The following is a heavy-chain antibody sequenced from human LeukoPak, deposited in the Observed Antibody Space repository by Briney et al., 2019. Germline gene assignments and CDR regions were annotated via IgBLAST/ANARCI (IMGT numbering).Heavy chain of an antibody. V-gene: IGHV3-48*03. Sequence: GGSLRLSCAASGFTFSSYEMNWVRQAPGKGLEWVSYISSSGSTIYYADSVKGRFTISRDNAENSLYLQMNSLRAEDTAVYYCARKYYSSFDMWGQGTMVTVSS. J-gene: IGHJ3*02. CDR2: ISSSGSTI. CDR1: GFTFSSYE. D-gene: IGHD2/OR15-2a*01. CDR3: ARKYYSSFDM.